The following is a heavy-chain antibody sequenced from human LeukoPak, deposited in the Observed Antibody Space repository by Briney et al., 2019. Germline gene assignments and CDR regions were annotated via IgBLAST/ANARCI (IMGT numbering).Heavy chain of an antibody. CDR3: AREVEMATQFDY. J-gene: IGHJ4*02. V-gene: IGHV4-61*01. CDR1: GGSVRTTSHY. D-gene: IGHD5-24*01. CDR2: IYYSGNT. Sequence: SETLSLTCTVSGGSVRTTSHYWSWIRQPPGKGLEWIGYIYYSGNTNYNPSLKSRVTMSIDTSKNQFSLNLSSVTAADTAVYYCAREVEMATQFDYWDQGTLVTVSS.